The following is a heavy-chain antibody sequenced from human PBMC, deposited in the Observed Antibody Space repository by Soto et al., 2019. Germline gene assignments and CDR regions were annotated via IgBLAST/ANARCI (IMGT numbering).Heavy chain of an antibody. CDR3: ARPTSLVTGEAFDI. J-gene: IGHJ3*02. CDR1: GGPINSSNW. V-gene: IGHV4-4*02. Sequence: QVQLQESGPGLVRPSGTLSLTCTVSGGPINSSNWWSWVRQSPGKGLEWIGEVSHTGTANYSPSLRSRVTMSLDKPKNHFSLKVTSVSAADTAIYYCARPTSLVTGEAFDIWGQGTMVTVS. CDR2: VSHTGTA. D-gene: IGHD3-16*01.